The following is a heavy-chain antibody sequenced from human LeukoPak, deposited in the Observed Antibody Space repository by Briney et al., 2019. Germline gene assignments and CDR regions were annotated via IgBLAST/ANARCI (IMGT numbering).Heavy chain of an antibody. CDR3: ARGETQWLQARLNY. V-gene: IGHV3-33*01. CDR1: GFIFRSYG. CDR2: IWYDGTNK. J-gene: IGHJ4*02. D-gene: IGHD6-19*01. Sequence: GGSLRLSRAASGFIFRSYGMHWVRQAPGKGLEWVAVIWYDGTNKYYADSVKGRFTISRDNSKNTLYLQMNSLRAEDTAVYYCARGETQWLQARLNYWGQGTLVTVSS.